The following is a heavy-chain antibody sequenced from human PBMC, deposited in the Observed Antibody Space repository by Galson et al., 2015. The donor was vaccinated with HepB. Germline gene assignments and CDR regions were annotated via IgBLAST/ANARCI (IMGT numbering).Heavy chain of an antibody. D-gene: IGHD6-19*01. J-gene: IGHJ4*02. CDR3: ARASIGYSSGCLDY. CDR2: IWYDGSNK. V-gene: IGHV3-33*01. Sequence: SLRLSCAAFGFTFSSYGMHWVRQAPGKGLEWVAVIWYDGSNKYYADSVKGRFTISRDNSKNTLYLQMNSLRAEDTAVYYCARASIGYSSGCLDYWGQGTLVTVSS. CDR1: GFTFSSYG.